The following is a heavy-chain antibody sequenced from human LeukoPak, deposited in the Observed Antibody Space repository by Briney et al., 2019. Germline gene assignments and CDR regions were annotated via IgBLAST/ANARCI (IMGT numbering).Heavy chain of an antibody. D-gene: IGHD3-16*01. CDR3: ARDRQFRLHDP. Sequence: GGSLRLSCTASEFTFSDYYMSWIRQAPGKGLEWLSYISTSGGSVSYVDSVKGRFTISRDNAKNSVYLQIDSLRAEDTAMYYCARDRQFRLHDPWGQGILVTVSS. CDR2: ISTSGGSV. CDR1: EFTFSDYY. J-gene: IGHJ5*02. V-gene: IGHV3-11*01.